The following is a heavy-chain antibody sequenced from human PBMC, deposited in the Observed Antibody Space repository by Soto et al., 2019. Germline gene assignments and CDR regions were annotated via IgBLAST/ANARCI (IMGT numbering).Heavy chain of an antibody. CDR2: ISYDGSNK. CDR1: GFTFSSYC. V-gene: IGHV3-30*18. Sequence: XESLRLSCAASGFTFSSYCMHWVRQAPGKGLEWVAVISYDGSNKYYADSVKGRFTISRDNSKNTLYLQMNSLRAEDTAVYYCAKDVLLWLGELSDYYYYGMDVRGQGTTVTV. J-gene: IGHJ6*02. D-gene: IGHD3-10*01. CDR3: AKDVLLWLGELSDYYYYGMDV.